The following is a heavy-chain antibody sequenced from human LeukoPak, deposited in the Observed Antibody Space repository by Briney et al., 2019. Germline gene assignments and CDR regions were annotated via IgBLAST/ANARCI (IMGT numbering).Heavy chain of an antibody. Sequence: PGGSLRLSCAASGFTFDDYAMHWVRQAPGKGLEWVSGISWNSGSIGYADSVKGRFTISRDNAKNSLYLQMNSLRAEDTAVYYCARDIVTVQLPYTGGAFDYWGQGTLDTVSS. CDR1: GFTFDDYA. D-gene: IGHD2-2*02. V-gene: IGHV3-9*01. CDR2: ISWNSGSI. J-gene: IGHJ4*02. CDR3: ARDIVTVQLPYTGGAFDY.